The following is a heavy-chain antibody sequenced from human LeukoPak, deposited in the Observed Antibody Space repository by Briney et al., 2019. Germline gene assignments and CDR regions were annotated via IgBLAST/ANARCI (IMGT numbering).Heavy chain of an antibody. Sequence: SSPTLVKPTQTLTQTCTFPGVALSTRGVGLGWSRQPPGKALEWLATVYWDDDKRYSPSLKSRLTITKDTSKNQVVLTMTNMDPVDTATYYCAHSLEDIVVVVAAEVYFDYWGQGTLVTVSS. CDR3: AHSLEDIVVVVAAEVYFDY. CDR2: VYWDDDK. V-gene: IGHV2-5*02. CDR1: GVALSTRGVG. D-gene: IGHD2-15*01. J-gene: IGHJ4*02.